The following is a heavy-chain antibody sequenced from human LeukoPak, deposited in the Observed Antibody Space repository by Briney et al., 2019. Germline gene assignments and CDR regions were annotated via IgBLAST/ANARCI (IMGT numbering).Heavy chain of an antibody. V-gene: IGHV3-30*03. CDR3: ARNGYTSGWYRN. CDR1: GFTFSSYG. J-gene: IGHJ4*02. Sequence: GSLRLSCAASGFTFSSYGMHWVRQAPGKGLEWVAVISYDGSNKYYADSVKGRFTISRDNSKNTLYLQMNSLRAEDTAVYYCARNGYTSGWYRNWGQGTLVTVSS. D-gene: IGHD6-19*01. CDR2: ISYDGSNK.